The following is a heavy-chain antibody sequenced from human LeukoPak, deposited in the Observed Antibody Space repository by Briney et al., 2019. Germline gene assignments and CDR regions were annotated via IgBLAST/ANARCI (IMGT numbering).Heavy chain of an antibody. CDR3: ARGRSYYPDWFDP. V-gene: IGHV4-34*01. CDR2: INHSGST. D-gene: IGHD3-10*01. J-gene: IGHJ5*02. CDR1: GGSFSGYY. Sequence: NPSETLSLTCAVYGGSFSGYYWSWIRQPPGKGLEWIGEINHSGSTNYNPSLKSRVTISVDTSKNQFSLKLSSVTAADTAVYYCARGRSYYPDWFDPWGQGTLVTASS.